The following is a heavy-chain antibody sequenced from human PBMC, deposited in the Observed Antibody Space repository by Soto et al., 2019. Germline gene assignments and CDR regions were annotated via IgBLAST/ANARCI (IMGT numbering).Heavy chain of an antibody. V-gene: IGHV3-49*03. J-gene: IGHJ5*02. Sequence: PGGSMRLSCTASGFTFGDYAMSWFRQAPGKGLEWVGFIRSKAYGGTTEYAASVKGRFTISRDDSKSIAYLQMNSLKTEDTAVYYCTREEDFWSGYPWFDPWGQGTLVTVSS. D-gene: IGHD3-3*01. CDR3: TREEDFWSGYPWFDP. CDR2: IRSKAYGGTT. CDR1: GFTFGDYA.